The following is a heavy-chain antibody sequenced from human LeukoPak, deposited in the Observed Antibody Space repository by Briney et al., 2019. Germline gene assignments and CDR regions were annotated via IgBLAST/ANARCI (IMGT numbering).Heavy chain of an antibody. CDR3: ARFSLIVGGSREY. Sequence: NSSGTLSLTCAVSGGSISSSNWGSWVRPPPGKGLEWIGEIYHSGSTNYNPSLKSRVTISVHKSKNQFSLKLSSVTAADTAVYYCARFSLIVGGSREYWGQGTLVTVSS. D-gene: IGHD1-26*01. J-gene: IGHJ4*02. V-gene: IGHV4-4*02. CDR1: GGSISSSNW. CDR2: IYHSGST.